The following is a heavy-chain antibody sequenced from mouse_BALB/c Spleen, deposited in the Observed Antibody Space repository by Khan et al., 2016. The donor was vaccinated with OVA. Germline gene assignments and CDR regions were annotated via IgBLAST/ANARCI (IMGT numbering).Heavy chain of an antibody. CDR3: ARSAYGNFAY. J-gene: IGHJ3*01. CDR1: GFTFSTYA. D-gene: IGHD2-1*01. CDR2: ISSDGYYT. Sequence: EVALVESGGGLVKPGGSLKLSCAASGFTFSTYAMSWVRQTPEKRLEWVATISSDGYYTYYPDNVTGRFTISRDNAKNILYLQMSSLRSEDTAMYYCARSAYGNFAYWGQGILVTVSA. V-gene: IGHV5-9-3*01.